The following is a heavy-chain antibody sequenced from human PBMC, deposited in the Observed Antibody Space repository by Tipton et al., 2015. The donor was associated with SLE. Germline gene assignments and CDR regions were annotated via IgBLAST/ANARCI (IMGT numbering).Heavy chain of an antibody. D-gene: IGHD1-26*01. CDR1: GGSTTTYY. CDR3: ARAGYSGSYYGYYYYGMDV. CDR2: IYYRGNT. V-gene: IGHV4-59*01. J-gene: IGHJ6*02. Sequence: TLSLTCTVSGGSTTTYYWSWIRQPPGKGLEWIGFIYYRGNTNYNPSLKSRVTISADTSKNQFFLNLSSVTAADTAVYYCARAGYSGSYYGYYYYGMDVWGQGTTVTVSS.